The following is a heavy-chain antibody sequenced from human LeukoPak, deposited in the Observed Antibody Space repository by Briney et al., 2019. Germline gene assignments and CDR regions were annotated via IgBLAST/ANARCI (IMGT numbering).Heavy chain of an antibody. CDR1: GYTFTGYY. CDR2: INPNSGGT. J-gene: IGHJ4*02. CDR3: ARADPNLGELSLDYY. D-gene: IGHD3-16*02. Sequence: ASVKGSCKASGYTFTGYYMHWVRQAPGQGLEWMGWINPNSGGTSYPQKFQGRVTMTRDTSISTAYMELSRLRSDDTAVYYCARADPNLGELSLDYYWGQGTLVTVSS. V-gene: IGHV1-2*02.